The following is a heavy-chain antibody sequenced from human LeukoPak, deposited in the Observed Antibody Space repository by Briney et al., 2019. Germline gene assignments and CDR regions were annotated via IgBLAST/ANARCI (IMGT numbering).Heavy chain of an antibody. CDR2: ISYDGSNK. Sequence: GGSLRLSCAASGFTFSSYGMHWVRQAPGKGLEWVAVISYDGSNKYYADSVKGRFTISRDNSKNTLYLQMSSLRSEDTAVYYCARGSLDYGDYSQEVDYWGQGTLVTVSS. CDR3: ARGSLDYGDYSQEVDY. D-gene: IGHD4-17*01. J-gene: IGHJ4*02. CDR1: GFTFSSYG. V-gene: IGHV3-30*03.